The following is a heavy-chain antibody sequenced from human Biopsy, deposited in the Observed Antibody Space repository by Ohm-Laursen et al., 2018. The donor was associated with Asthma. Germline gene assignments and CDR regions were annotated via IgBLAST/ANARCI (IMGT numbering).Heavy chain of an antibody. D-gene: IGHD2-15*01. V-gene: IGHV3-7*05. CDR3: ARDVDLRSVY. CDR1: GFTFSTSW. Sequence: GQTLSLTCAASGFTFSTSWMTWVRQAPGEGLEWVANIKEDGSEKNYVDSVKGRFTISRDNGKNSLYLQMNSLRAEDTAVYYCARDVDLRSVYWGQGTLVTVSS. J-gene: IGHJ4*02. CDR2: IKEDGSEK.